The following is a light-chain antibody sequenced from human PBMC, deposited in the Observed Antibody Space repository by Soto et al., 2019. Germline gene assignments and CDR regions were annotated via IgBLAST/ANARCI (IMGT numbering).Light chain of an antibody. V-gene: IGLV2-23*01. CDR3: CSFAGSTPFV. CDR2: EGR. CDR1: SSDVGSYNL. J-gene: IGLJ1*01. Sequence: QSVLTQPASVSGSPGQSITISCTGTSSDVGSYNLVSWYQQHPGKAPKVIIYEGRKRPSGVSNRFSGSKSGNTASLTISGLQAEDEAYYYCCSFAGSTPFVFGTGTKVTVL.